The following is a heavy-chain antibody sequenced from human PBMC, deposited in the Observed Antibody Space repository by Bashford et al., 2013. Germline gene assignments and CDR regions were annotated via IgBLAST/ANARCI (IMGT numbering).Heavy chain of an antibody. J-gene: IGHJ6*03. CDR2: FSYSGST. CDR1: GGSISSGGYY. D-gene: IGHD2-15*01. Sequence: SETLSLTCTVSGGSISSGGYYWSWIRQHPGKGLEWIGNFSYSGSTSYNPSLKSRVTMSVDTSKNHFSLKLSSVTAADTAVYYCARWACSGNYCYHMDVWGPRGPRSPSP. CDR3: ARWACSGNYCYHMDV. V-gene: IGHV4-61*03.